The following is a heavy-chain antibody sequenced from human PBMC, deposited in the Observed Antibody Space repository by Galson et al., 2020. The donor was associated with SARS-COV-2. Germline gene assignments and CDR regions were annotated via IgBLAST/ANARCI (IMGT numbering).Heavy chain of an antibody. V-gene: IGHV4-39*01. J-gene: IGHJ3*02. CDR1: GGSISSSRYY. CDR2: IYYSGAA. D-gene: IGHD1-1*01. CDR3: ARHTIWKDAFDI. Sequence: SETLSLTCTVSGGSISSSRYYWGWIRQPPGKGLEWIGSIYYSGAAYYSPSLKSRVTISVDTSNNQLSLKLNSVTAADAAVYYCARHTIWKDAFDIWGQGTMVTVSS.